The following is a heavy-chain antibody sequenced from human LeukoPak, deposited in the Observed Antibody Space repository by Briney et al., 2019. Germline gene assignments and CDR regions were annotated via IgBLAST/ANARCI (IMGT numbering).Heavy chain of an antibody. V-gene: IGHV4-34*01. CDR1: GGTFSGYY. Sequence: PSETLSLTCAVSGGTFSGYYWSWIRQPPGKGLEWIGEINHSGSTNYNPSLKSRVTVSVDTSKNQFSLKLSSVTAADTAVYYCARGYSSSWRTIAYWGQGTLVTVSS. CDR3: ARGYSSSWRTIAY. D-gene: IGHD6-13*01. CDR2: INHSGST. J-gene: IGHJ4*02.